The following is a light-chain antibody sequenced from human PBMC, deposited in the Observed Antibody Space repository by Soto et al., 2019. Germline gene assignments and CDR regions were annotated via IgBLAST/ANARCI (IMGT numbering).Light chain of an antibody. CDR2: DAS. J-gene: IGKJ4*01. V-gene: IGKV3-11*01. Sequence: EVVLTQSPGTLSLSPGERATLSCRASQSVAANYLAWYQQKPGQAPRLLIYDASNRATGIPARFSGSGSGTDFTLTISSLEPEDFAVYYCQQRGNWPSFGGGTKVDIK. CDR3: QQRGNWPS. CDR1: QSVAANY.